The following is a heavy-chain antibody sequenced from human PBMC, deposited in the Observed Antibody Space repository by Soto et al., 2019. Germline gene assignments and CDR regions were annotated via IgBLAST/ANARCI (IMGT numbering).Heavy chain of an antibody. V-gene: IGHV4-34*01. CDR1: GGSFSGYY. CDR3: ARDKITGLFDY. Sequence: PSETLSLTCAVYGGSFSGYYWTWIRQPPGTGLEWIGEINHSGSTNYNPSLKSRVTISVDTSKNQFSLKLTSVTAADTALYYCARDKITGLFDYWGQGTLVNGSS. D-gene: IGHD2-8*02. CDR2: INHSGST. J-gene: IGHJ4*02.